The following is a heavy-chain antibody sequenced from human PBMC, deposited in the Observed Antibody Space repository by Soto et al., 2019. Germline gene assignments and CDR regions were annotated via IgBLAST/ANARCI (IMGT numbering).Heavy chain of an antibody. V-gene: IGHV3-23*01. J-gene: IGHJ3*02. CDR1: GFTFSSYA. D-gene: IGHD4-17*01. Sequence: EVQVLESGGGLVQPGGSLRLSCAASGFTFSSYAMSWVRQAPGKGLEWVSAISGSGGRTYYADSVKGRFIISRDNSKYTLHLQMNSLRAEDTAVYFCAKGTYRDYVYWDHAFDIWGQGTMVTVSS. CDR2: ISGSGGRT. CDR3: AKGTYRDYVYWDHAFDI.